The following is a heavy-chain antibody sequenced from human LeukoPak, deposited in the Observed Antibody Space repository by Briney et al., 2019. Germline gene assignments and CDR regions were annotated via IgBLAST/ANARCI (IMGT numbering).Heavy chain of an antibody. J-gene: IGHJ4*02. CDR3: AKGSAMVRGVIYPT. CDR1: GFTFSSYA. CDR2: INGGGGST. D-gene: IGHD3-10*01. V-gene: IGHV3-23*01. Sequence: GGSLRLSCAASGFTFSSYAMSWVRQAPGKGLDWVSSINGGGGSTYYADSVKGRFTISRDNSKNTLYLQMNSLRAEDTAVYYCAKGSAMVRGVIYPTWGQGTLVTVSS.